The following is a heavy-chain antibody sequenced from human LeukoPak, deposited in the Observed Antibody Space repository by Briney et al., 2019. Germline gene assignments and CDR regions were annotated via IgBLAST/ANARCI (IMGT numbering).Heavy chain of an antibody. D-gene: IGHD1-26*01. CDR3: AKVTWDPSYDAFDI. Sequence: GGSLRLSCAASGFTFSSYGMSWVRQAPGKGLEWVSSISSSGGNTYYADSVKGRFTISRDNSKNTLYLQMNSLRAEDTAVYYCAKVTWDPSYDAFDIWGQGTMVTVSS. J-gene: IGHJ3*02. CDR1: GFTFSSYG. CDR2: ISSSGGNT. V-gene: IGHV3-23*01.